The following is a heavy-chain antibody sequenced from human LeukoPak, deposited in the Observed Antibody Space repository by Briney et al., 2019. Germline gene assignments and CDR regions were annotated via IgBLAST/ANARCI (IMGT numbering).Heavy chain of an antibody. Sequence: GGSLRLSCAASGFTFSSCGMHWVRQAPGRGLEWVAFIRYDGSNKYYADSVKGRFTISRDNSKNTLYLQMNSLRAEDTAVYYCAKDTIPNYYYYYYMDVWGKGTTVTVSS. D-gene: IGHD3-9*01. CDR3: AKDTIPNYYYYYYMDV. V-gene: IGHV3-30*02. CDR2: IRYDGSNK. J-gene: IGHJ6*03. CDR1: GFTFSSCG.